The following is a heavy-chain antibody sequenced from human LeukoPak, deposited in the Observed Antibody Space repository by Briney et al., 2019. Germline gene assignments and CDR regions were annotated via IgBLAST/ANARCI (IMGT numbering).Heavy chain of an antibody. CDR1: GGSISSYY. V-gene: IGHV4-4*07. D-gene: IGHD4-17*01. Sequence: SEALSLTCTVSGGSISSYYWSWIRQPAGKGLEWIGRIYTSGSTNYNPSLKSRVTMSVDTSKNQFSLKLSSVTAADTAVYYCARESVTTSYYYYYMDVWGRGTTVTISS. CDR3: ARESVTTSYYYYYMDV. CDR2: IYTSGST. J-gene: IGHJ6*03.